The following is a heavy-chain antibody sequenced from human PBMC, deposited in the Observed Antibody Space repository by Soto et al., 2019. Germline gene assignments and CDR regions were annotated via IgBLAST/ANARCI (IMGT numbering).Heavy chain of an antibody. Sequence: QPGGSLRLSCAASGVIFSSFALHWVRQAPGKGLEWVAHIWYDGSNTYYSDSVKGRFTISEDNSSNTLYLRMNSLRAEETAVYHCVRDLLGSGGHFDYWGQGTLVTVSS. J-gene: IGHJ4*02. CDR1: GVIFSSFA. V-gene: IGHV3-33*01. CDR2: IWYDGSNT. CDR3: VRDLLGSGGHFDY. D-gene: IGHD7-27*01.